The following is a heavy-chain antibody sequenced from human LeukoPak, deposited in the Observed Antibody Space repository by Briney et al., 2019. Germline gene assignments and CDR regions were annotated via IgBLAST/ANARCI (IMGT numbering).Heavy chain of an antibody. CDR2: INPHSGGT. CDR3: ARADPNYYYMDV. V-gene: IGHV1-2*02. Sequence: ASVKVSCKASGYTFTGYYMHWVRQAPGQGLEWMGWINPHSGGTNYAQKFQGRVTMTRDTSTTTVYMELSRLRSDDTAVYYCARADPNYYYMDVWGKGTTVTVSS. J-gene: IGHJ6*03. CDR1: GYTFTGYY.